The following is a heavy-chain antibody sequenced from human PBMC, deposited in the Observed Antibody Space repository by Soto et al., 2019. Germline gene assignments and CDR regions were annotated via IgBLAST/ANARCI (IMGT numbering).Heavy chain of an antibody. Sequence: QVQLVEFGGGVVQPGRSLRLSCAASGFTFSSYAMHWVRQAPGKGLEWVAVISYDGSNKYYADSVKGRFTISRDNSKNTLYLQMNSLRAEDTAVYYCARDSGWYGSGSYYKFPDYWGQGTLVTVSS. V-gene: IGHV3-30-3*01. J-gene: IGHJ4*02. CDR3: ARDSGWYGSGSYYKFPDY. D-gene: IGHD3-10*01. CDR2: ISYDGSNK. CDR1: GFTFSSYA.